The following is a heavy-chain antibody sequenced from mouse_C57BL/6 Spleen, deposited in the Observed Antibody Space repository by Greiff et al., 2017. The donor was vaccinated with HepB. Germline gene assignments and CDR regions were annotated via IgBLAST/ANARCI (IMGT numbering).Heavy chain of an antibody. CDR3: ARDGYYGGPFAY. J-gene: IGHJ3*01. D-gene: IGHD2-3*01. V-gene: IGHV1-26*01. Sequence: VQLQQSGPELVKPGASVKISCKASGYTFTDYYMNWVKQSHGKSLEWIGDINPNNGGTSYNQKFKGKATLTVDKSSSTAYMELRSLTSEDSAVYYCARDGYYGGPFAYWGQGTLVTVSA. CDR1: GYTFTDYY. CDR2: INPNNGGT.